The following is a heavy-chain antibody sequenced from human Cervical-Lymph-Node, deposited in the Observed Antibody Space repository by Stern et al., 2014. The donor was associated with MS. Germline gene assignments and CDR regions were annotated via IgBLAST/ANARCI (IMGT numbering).Heavy chain of an antibody. CDR1: GYSFTSYW. J-gene: IGHJ6*02. V-gene: IGHV5-51*01. CDR3: ARHKVPVGWSQGYYGMDV. CDR2: IYPGDSDT. D-gene: IGHD6-19*01. Sequence: EVQLVESGAEVKKPGESLKISCKGSGYSFTSYWIGWVRQMPGKGLEWMGVIYPGDSDTRSSPSFQGKVAISAAKSISTAYLQWSSLKASDTAMYYCARHKVPVGWSQGYYGMDVWGQGTTVTVSS.